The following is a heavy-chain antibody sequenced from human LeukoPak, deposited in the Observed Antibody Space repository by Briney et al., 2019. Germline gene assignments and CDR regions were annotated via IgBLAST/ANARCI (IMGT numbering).Heavy chain of an antibody. CDR3: ARDLEHCRNIICSNSAY. CDR1: GSSFSRYG. J-gene: IGHJ4*02. CDR2: FSTYNGNT. D-gene: IGHD2-2*01. V-gene: IGHV1-18*04. Sequence: ASVTVSFTGSGSSFSRYGVNWVRQAPGQGLGWVGGFSTYNGNTFYAQKFEGRVSMTTDTSTSTVYMDLRSLRSDDTAVYYCARDLEHCRNIICSNSAYWGQGTLVTVSS.